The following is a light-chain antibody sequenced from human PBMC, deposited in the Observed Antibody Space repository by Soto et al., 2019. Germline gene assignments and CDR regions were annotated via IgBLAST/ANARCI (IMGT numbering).Light chain of an antibody. CDR2: AAS. V-gene: IGKV1-9*01. CDR3: QQVKNYPLT. CDR1: QGISSY. J-gene: IGKJ4*01. Sequence: DIQLTQSPSFLSASVGDRVTITCRASQGISSYVAWYQQKPGQAPKVLIYAASTLKSGVPSRFSGSGSGTEFDLTLSSLQPEDYATYHCQQVKNYPLTFGGGTRVEIK.